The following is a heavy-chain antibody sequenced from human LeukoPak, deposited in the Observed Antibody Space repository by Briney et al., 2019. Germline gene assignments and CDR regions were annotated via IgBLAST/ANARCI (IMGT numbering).Heavy chain of an antibody. CDR3: ARGESGTHPQGYYYYGMDV. CDR2: IREDGSDD. Sequence: PGGSLRLSCAASGFTFGHYWMNWVRLAPGKGLAWVANIREDGSDDTYVDSVKGRFTISRDNAKNSLFLQMNNLRAEDTAVYYCARGESGTHPQGYYYYGMDVWGQGTTVTVSS. D-gene: IGHD1-7*01. CDR1: GFTFGHYW. J-gene: IGHJ6*02. V-gene: IGHV3-7*03.